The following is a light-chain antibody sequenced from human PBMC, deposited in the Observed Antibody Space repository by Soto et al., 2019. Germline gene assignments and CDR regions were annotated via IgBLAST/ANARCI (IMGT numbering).Light chain of an antibody. CDR2: DGT. V-gene: IGKV1-5*01. CDR3: QQYNNWPPWT. J-gene: IGKJ1*01. Sequence: DPQMTQSPSTLSASVGDRVSITCRASESISMWLAWYQQKPGKAPKLLIYDGTTLESGVPSRFSGRSSDTEFTLTISGLQPDDFATYYCQQYNNWPPWTFGQGTKVDIK. CDR1: ESISMW.